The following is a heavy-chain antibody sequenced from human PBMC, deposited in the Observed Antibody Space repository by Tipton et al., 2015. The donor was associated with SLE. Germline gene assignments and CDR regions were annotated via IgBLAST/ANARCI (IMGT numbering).Heavy chain of an antibody. J-gene: IGHJ4*02. CDR2: INHSGST. CDR3: ARQSSSMVPFDY. D-gene: IGHD6-13*01. CDR1: GGSFSGYY. Sequence: TLSLTCAVYGGSFSGYYWSWIRQPPGKGLEWIGEINHSGSTYYNPSLKSRVIISVDTSKNQFSLKLTSVTAADTAVYYCARQSSSMVPFDYWGQGTLVTVSS. V-gene: IGHV4-34*01.